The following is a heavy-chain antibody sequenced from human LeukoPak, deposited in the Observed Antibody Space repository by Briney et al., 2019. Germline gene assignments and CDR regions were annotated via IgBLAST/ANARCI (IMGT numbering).Heavy chain of an antibody. CDR2: IYYSGST. CDR3: ARHVSFGGVIVMRAFDI. CDR1: GGSISSYY. J-gene: IGHJ3*02. V-gene: IGHV4-59*08. D-gene: IGHD3-16*02. Sequence: SETLSLTCTVSGGSISSYYWSWIRQPPGKGLEWIGYIYYSGSTNYNPSLKSRVTISVDTSKNQFSLKLSSVTAADTAVYYCARHVSFGGVIVMRAFDIWGQGTMVTVSS.